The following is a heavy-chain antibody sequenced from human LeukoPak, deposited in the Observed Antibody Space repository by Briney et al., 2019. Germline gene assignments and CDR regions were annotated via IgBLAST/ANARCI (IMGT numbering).Heavy chain of an antibody. D-gene: IGHD6-13*01. V-gene: IGHV4-61*02. Sequence: PSETLSLTCTDPGGSISSGSYYWSWIRQPAGKGLEWIGRIYTSGSTNSNTSLKSRATISVDTPKNQFSLKLSSVTAADTAVYYCARVGQQRALDYWGQGTVVSVSS. J-gene: IGHJ4*02. CDR1: GGSISSGSYY. CDR2: IYTSGST. CDR3: ARVGQQRALDY.